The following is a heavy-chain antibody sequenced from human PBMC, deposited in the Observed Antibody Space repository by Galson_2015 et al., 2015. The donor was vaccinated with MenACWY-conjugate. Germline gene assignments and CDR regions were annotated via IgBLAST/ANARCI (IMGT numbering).Heavy chain of an antibody. CDR3: AKASFGVTIGEVFAFDS. J-gene: IGHJ3*01. D-gene: IGHD3-3*01. CDR1: GFTFSTFG. CDR2: ISTSGSRT. Sequence: SLRLSCAVSGFTFSTFGMSWVRQAPGKGLEWVAAISTSGSRTYYADSVKGRFIISRDNSDNRLYLQMNTLRAEDTALYYCAKASFGVTIGEVFAFDSWGQGTMITVSS. V-gene: IGHV3-23*05.